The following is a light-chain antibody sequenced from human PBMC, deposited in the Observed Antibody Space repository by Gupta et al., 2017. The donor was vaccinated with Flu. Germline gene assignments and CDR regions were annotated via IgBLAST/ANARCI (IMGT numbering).Light chain of an antibody. CDR1: SSNIGTTN. CDR2: SND. V-gene: IGLV1-44*01. J-gene: IGLJ2*01. CDR3: AVWDDSLNGHVV. Sequence: QSVLTQPPSASGTPGQTVSISCYGSSSNIGTTNVNWYQPLPGTVPKLLVYSNDRRPSGGPARFSGSKSGTTASMAISGLESEDEADYYCAVWDDSLNGHVVFGGGTKLTVL.